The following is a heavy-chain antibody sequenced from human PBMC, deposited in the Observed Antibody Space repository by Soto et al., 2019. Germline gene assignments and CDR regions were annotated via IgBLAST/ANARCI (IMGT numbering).Heavy chain of an antibody. CDR3: ARAHYDRSGFSNYYCMDV. CDR1: GYTFTSYG. V-gene: IGHV1-18*01. J-gene: IGHJ6*02. D-gene: IGHD3-22*01. Sequence: QVQLVQSGAEVKKPGASVKVSCKASGYTFTSYGISWVRQAPGQRLEWMGWISAYNGNTNYAQKLQGRVTMTTDTSTSTAYLEGRSMRSDDTAVYYCARAHYDRSGFSNYYCMDVWGQGTTVTVSS. CDR2: ISAYNGNT.